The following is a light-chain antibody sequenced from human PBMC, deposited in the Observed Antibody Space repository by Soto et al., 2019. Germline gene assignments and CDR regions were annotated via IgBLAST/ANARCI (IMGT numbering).Light chain of an antibody. CDR3: IQFSHFPRT. Sequence: VLTQTPLSSPVTLGQPASISCRSSQSLVYSDGNTYLSGLQQRPGQPPRLLIYQVSNRFSGVPDRISGSGAGTDFTLKISRVEAEDAGIYSCIQFSHFPRTCRQGTKVEIK. V-gene: IGKV2-24*01. CDR1: QSLVYSDGNTY. CDR2: QVS. J-gene: IGKJ1*01.